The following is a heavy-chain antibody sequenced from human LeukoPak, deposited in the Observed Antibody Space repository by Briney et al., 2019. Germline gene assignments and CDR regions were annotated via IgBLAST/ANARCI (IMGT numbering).Heavy chain of an antibody. CDR3: ASTYCSSTSCYAKFDY. CDR2: IYYSGST. J-gene: IGHJ4*02. V-gene: IGHV4-59*08. CDR1: GGSISSYY. Sequence: PSGTLSLTCTVSGGSISSYYWSWIREPPGKGLEWIGYIYYSGSTNYNPSLKSRVTISVDTSKNQFSLKLSSVTAADTAVYYCASTYCSSTSCYAKFDYWGQGTLVTVSS. D-gene: IGHD2-2*01.